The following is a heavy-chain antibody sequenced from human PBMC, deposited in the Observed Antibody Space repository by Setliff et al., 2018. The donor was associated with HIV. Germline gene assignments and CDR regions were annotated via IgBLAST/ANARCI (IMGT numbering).Heavy chain of an antibody. J-gene: IGHJ6*03. V-gene: IGHV4-34*01. D-gene: IGHD5-18*01. CDR1: GGSFSGYY. CDR3: AKSVDTTVDDYYYVDI. CDR2: INHSGST. Sequence: SETLSLTCAVYGGSFSGYYWNWIRQPPGKGLEWIGEINHSGSTNYNPSLKSRVTMSVDTSKSQFSLKLNSVTAADTAVYYCAKSVDTTVDDYYYVDIWAQVPRSPSP.